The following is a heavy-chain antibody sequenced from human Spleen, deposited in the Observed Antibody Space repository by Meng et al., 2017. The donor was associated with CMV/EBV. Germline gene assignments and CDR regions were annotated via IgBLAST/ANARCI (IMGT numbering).Heavy chain of an antibody. V-gene: IGHV3-23*01. D-gene: IGHD6-13*01. J-gene: IGHJ4*02. CDR3: AKAYSSSWYRENYDY. CDR2: ISGSSTVT. Sequence: GGSLRLSCAASGFTFSSYSMSWIRQAPGKGLQWVSSISGSSTVTYYADSVKGRFTISRDNSNNTLHLQMNSLRAEDTAVYFCAKAYSSSWYRENYDYWGQGTLVTVSS. CDR1: GFTFSSYS.